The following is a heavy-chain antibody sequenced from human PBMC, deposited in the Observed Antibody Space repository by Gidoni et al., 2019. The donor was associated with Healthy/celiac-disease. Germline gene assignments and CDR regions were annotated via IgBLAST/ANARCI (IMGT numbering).Heavy chain of an antibody. CDR1: GGSFSGYY. CDR2: INHSGST. D-gene: IGHD6-19*01. CDR3: ARGSRGIAVAGTNFDY. V-gene: IGHV4-34*01. J-gene: IGHJ4*02. Sequence: QVQLQQWGAGLLKPSETLSLTCAVYGGSFSGYYWSWILQPPGKGLEWIGEINHSGSTNYNPSLKSRVTISVDTSKNQFSLKLSSVTAADTAVYYCARGSRGIAVAGTNFDYWGQGTLVTVSS.